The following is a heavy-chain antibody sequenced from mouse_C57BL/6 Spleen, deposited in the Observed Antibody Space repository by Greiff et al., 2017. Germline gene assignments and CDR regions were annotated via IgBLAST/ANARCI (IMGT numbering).Heavy chain of an antibody. Sequence: EVQLVESGGGLVQPGGSLSLSCAASGLTFTAYYMSWVRRPPGKALAWLGFIRNKANGYTTEYRASLKGGFTIYRDNSQSILYLQMNALRAEDSATYYCARWEGNYHYFDYWGQGTTLTVAS. CDR3: ARWEGNYHYFDY. CDR2: IRNKANGYTT. CDR1: GLTFTAYY. J-gene: IGHJ2*01. D-gene: IGHD2-1*01. V-gene: IGHV7-3*01.